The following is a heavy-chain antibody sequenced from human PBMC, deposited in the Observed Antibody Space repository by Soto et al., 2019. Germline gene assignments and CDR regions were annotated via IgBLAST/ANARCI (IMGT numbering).Heavy chain of an antibody. Sequence: ASVKVSCKASGYTFTSYAMHWVRQAPGQRLEWMGWINAGNGNTKYSQKFQGRVTMTRDTSASTAYMELSSLRSEDTAVYYCARDPGITMVRGVIINYYGMDVWGQGTTVTVSS. D-gene: IGHD3-10*01. CDR3: ARDPGITMVRGVIINYYGMDV. J-gene: IGHJ6*02. CDR1: GYTFTSYA. V-gene: IGHV1-3*01. CDR2: INAGNGNT.